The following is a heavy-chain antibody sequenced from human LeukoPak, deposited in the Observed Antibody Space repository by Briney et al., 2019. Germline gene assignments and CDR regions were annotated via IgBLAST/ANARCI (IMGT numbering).Heavy chain of an antibody. J-gene: IGHJ6*02. CDR1: GFIVSNNY. CDR3: ATVGVYYYYYGMGV. CDR2: LYNAGST. V-gene: IGHV3-53*01. Sequence: GGSLRLSCVASGFIVSNNYMSWVRQAPGKGLEWVSVLYNAGSTYYAESVKGRFTISRDNSKNTLYLQMNSLRAEDTAVYYCATVGVYYYYYGMGVWGQGTTVTVSS. D-gene: IGHD3-16*01.